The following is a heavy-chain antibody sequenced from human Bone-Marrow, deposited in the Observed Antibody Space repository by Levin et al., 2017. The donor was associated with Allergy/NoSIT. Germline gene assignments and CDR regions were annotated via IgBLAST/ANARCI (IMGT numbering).Heavy chain of an antibody. Sequence: SETLSLTCTVSGGSISSSSYYWGWIRQPPGKGLEWIGSIYCSGSTYYNPSLKSRVTISVDTSKNQFSLKLSSVTAADTAVYYCARLYYYGSGSYYYYYYYMDVWGKGTTVTVSS. J-gene: IGHJ6*03. CDR2: IYCSGST. V-gene: IGHV4-39*01. D-gene: IGHD3-10*01. CDR1: GGSISSSSYY. CDR3: ARLYYYGSGSYYYYYYYMDV.